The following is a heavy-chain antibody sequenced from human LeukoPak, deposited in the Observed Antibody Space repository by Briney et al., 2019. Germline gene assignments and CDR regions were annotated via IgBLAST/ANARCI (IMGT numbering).Heavy chain of an antibody. D-gene: IGHD1-1*01. CDR1: GYTFTTYD. CDR3: ARGRSPGTSMEYYYYMDV. V-gene: IGHV1-8*03. CDR2: MSPNSGNT. Sequence: ASVKVSCKASGYTFTTYDINWVRQATGQGLEWMGRMSPNSGNTGYAQKFQGRVTITRDTSISTAYMELSSLRSEDTAVYYCARGRSPGTSMEYYYYMDVWGKGTTVTVSS. J-gene: IGHJ6*03.